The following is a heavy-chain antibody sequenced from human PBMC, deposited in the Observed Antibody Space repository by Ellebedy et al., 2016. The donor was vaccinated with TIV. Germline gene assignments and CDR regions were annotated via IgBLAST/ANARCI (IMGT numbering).Heavy chain of an antibody. CDR2: INTNRGAA. Sequence: AASVTVSCKASGYNFNAFSLHWVRQAPGQGLAWLGWINTNRGAAHYEQKFQGRVTLTRDTSITTAYMELKKLTSDDPAVYYCARDPYYDGSGGHHFDLWGRGTLITVSA. CDR3: ARDPYYDGSGGHHFDL. D-gene: IGHD3-10*01. V-gene: IGHV1-2*02. J-gene: IGHJ2*01. CDR1: GYNFNAFS.